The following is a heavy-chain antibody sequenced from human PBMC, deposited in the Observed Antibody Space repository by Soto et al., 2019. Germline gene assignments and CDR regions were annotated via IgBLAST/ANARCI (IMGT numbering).Heavy chain of an antibody. V-gene: IGHV1-69*01. D-gene: IGHD3-16*01. CDR3: ARPFQSWQGGWYFDL. Sequence: QVQLVQSGAEVKKPGSSVKVSCKASGGTFSSYSINWVRQAPGQGLEWMGGIIPIFGTANYAQKFQGRVTLTADDSTSTAHMELSCLRNEDTAVYYCARPFQSWQGGWYFDLWGRGTLVTVSS. CDR1: GGTFSSYS. J-gene: IGHJ2*01. CDR2: IIPIFGTA.